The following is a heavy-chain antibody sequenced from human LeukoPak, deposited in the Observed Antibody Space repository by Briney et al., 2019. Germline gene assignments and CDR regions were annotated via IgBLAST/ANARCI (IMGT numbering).Heavy chain of an antibody. CDR3: AKIPPMMYCGGDCYEEYFQH. Sequence: GGSLRLSCAASGFTFSSYWMSWVRQAPGKGLEWVANIKQDGSEKYYVDSVKGRFTISRDNAKNSLYLQMNSLRAEDTAVYYCAKIPPMMYCGGDCYEEYFQHWGQGTLVTVSS. CDR1: GFTFSSYW. CDR2: IKQDGSEK. J-gene: IGHJ1*01. D-gene: IGHD2-21*01. V-gene: IGHV3-7*01.